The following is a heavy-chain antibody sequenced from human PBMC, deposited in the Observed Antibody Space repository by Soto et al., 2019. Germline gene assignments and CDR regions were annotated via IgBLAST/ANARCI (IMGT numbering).Heavy chain of an antibody. Sequence: SVKVSCKASGFTFTSSAGQWVRQARGQRLEWIGWIVVGSGNTKYAQKFQERVTITRDMSTSTAYMERSSLGPEDRAVYYCAAYTYYYDSRGAPRFDSWGEGPLLALSS. J-gene: IGHJ4*02. CDR2: IVVGSGNT. D-gene: IGHD3-22*01. CDR3: AAYTYYYDSRGAPRFDS. CDR1: GFTFTSSA. V-gene: IGHV1-58*01.